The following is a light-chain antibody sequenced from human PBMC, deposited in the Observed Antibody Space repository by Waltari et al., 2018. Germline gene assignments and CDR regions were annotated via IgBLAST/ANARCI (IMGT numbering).Light chain of an antibody. Sequence: DIVMTQSPSSLAVSLGERATIHCKSRPSVLYSSDNNNYLAWYQQKQGQPPRLLIYWASTRESGVPDRFSGSGSGTDFTLTISSLQAEDVAVYYCHQYYSYPWTFGQGTTVEIK. CDR1: PSVLYSSDNNNY. CDR2: WAS. CDR3: HQYYSYPWT. V-gene: IGKV4-1*01. J-gene: IGKJ1*01.